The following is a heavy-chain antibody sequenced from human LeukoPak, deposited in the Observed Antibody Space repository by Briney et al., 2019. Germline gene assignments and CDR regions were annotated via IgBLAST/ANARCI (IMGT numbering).Heavy chain of an antibody. CDR2: INPNSGGT. V-gene: IGHV1-2*04. CDR1: GYTFTGYY. D-gene: IGHD3-10*01. J-gene: IGHJ3*02. Sequence: ASVKVSCKASGYTFTGYYMHWVRQAPGQGLEWMGWINPNSGGTNYAQKFQGWVTMTRDTSISTAYMELSRLRSDDTAVYYCARGYYGSGSYYPDAFDIWGQGTMVTVSS. CDR3: ARGYYGSGSYYPDAFDI.